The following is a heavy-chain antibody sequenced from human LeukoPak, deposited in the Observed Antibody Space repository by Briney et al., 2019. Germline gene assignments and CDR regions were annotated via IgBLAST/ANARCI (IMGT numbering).Heavy chain of an antibody. Sequence: APLKVSCKTSGFTFSTTAMQWVRQARGQRLEWIGWIAFGSGKTKYAQRFKERGTNTRDMSTSTDYMELSSLRSEDTAAYYCAADPYYYGSSGYYYAGFDPWGQGTLVTVSS. J-gene: IGHJ5*02. CDR1: GFTFSTTA. CDR3: AADPYYYGSSGYYYAGFDP. CDR2: IAFGSGKT. V-gene: IGHV1-58*02. D-gene: IGHD3-22*01.